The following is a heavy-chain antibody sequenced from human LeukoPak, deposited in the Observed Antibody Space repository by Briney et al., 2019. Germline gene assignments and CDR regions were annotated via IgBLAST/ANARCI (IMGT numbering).Heavy chain of an antibody. CDR3: AKATGIIVGDGGPEDH. J-gene: IGHJ4*02. Sequence: SRRLSCAASGFIFGSYAMSWVRHVAGNGLGWDSAISGSDGSTFYVDSVKGRFTISRDNSKNTLYLQMNSLRAEDTAVYYCAKATGIIVGDGGPEDHWGQGTLVTVSS. D-gene: IGHD1-26*01. V-gene: IGHV3-23*01. CDR2: ISGSDGST. CDR1: GFIFGSYA.